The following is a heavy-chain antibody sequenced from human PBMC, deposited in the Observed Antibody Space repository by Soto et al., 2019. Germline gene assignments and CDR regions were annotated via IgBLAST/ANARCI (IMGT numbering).Heavy chain of an antibody. CDR1: GFTFDDYA. Sequence: EVQLVESGGGLVQPGRSLRISCAASGFTFDDYAMHWVRQAPGKGLEWVSGISWNSGSIGYADSLKGRFTISRDNAKNSLYLQMNSLRAEDTALYYCAKDFQFGTTYYFEYWVQGTLVTVSS. D-gene: IGHD1-7*01. J-gene: IGHJ4*02. V-gene: IGHV3-9*01. CDR3: AKDFQFGTTYYFEY. CDR2: ISWNSGSI.